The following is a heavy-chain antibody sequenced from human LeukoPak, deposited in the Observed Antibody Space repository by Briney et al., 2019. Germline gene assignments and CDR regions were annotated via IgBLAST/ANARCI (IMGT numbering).Heavy chain of an antibody. CDR1: GFTFSSYW. Sequence: GGSLRLSCAASGFTFSSYWMSWVRQAPGKGLEWVSVIYSGGSTYYADSVKGRFTISRDNSKNTLYLQMNSLRAEDTAVYYCAIGYSSGWYNGMDVWGQGTTVTVSS. D-gene: IGHD6-19*01. CDR3: AIGYSSGWYNGMDV. CDR2: IYSGGST. V-gene: IGHV3-53*01. J-gene: IGHJ6*02.